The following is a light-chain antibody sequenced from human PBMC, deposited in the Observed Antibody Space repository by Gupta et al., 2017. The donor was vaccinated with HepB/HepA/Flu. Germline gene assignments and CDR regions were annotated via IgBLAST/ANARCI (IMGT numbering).Light chain of an antibody. Sequence: FMLTQPHSVSCSPGKTVSISCTRSSGSIVSNYVQWYQQRPGRAPTLVIYQDNQSPSEVPARVSGSIDGSSTSEYITLLGLEAEDESYSDSPYHGKSSGVVFGGGTKLTVL. V-gene: IGLV6-57*03. J-gene: IGLJ2*01. CDR3: PYHGKSSGVV. CDR1: SGSIVSNY. CDR2: QDN.